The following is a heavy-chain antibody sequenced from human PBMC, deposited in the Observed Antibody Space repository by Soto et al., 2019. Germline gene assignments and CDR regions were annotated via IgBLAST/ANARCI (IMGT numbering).Heavy chain of an antibody. J-gene: IGHJ4*02. Sequence: EVQLVESGGGLIQPGGSLRVSCAASGFTVSSNYMSWVRQAPGKGLEWVSLLYSGGSTYYADSVKGRFTISRDNSKNTLYLQMSSLRAEDTAVYYCARGYSSSWYVGLGYWGQGTLVTVSS. D-gene: IGHD6-13*01. V-gene: IGHV3-53*01. CDR1: GFTVSSNY. CDR2: LYSGGST. CDR3: ARGYSSSWYVGLGY.